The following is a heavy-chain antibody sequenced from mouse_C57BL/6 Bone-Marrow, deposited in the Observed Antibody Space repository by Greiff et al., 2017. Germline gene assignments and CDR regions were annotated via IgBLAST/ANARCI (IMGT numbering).Heavy chain of an antibody. J-gene: IGHJ4*01. CDR2: INPSNGGT. Sequence: QVQLQQPGTELVKPGASVKLSCKASGYTFTSYWMHWVKQRPGQGLEWIGNINPSNGGTNYNEKFKSKATLTVDTSSSTAYMQLSSLTSEDSAVYYCARRNYYGSRDYAIDYWGQGTTVTVSS. V-gene: IGHV1-53*01. D-gene: IGHD1-1*01. CDR1: GYTFTSYW. CDR3: ARRNYYGSRDYAIDY.